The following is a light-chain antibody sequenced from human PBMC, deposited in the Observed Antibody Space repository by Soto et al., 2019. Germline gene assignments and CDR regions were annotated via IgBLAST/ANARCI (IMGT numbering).Light chain of an antibody. CDR1: QSASSSY. CDR2: GAS. V-gene: IGKV3D-20*02. CDR3: QQRSNWPPT. J-gene: IGKJ5*01. Sequence: EIVLTQSPGTLSLSPGERATLSCRASQSASSSYLAWYQQKPGQAPRLLIYGASNRATGIPDRFSGSGSGTDFTLTISRLEPEDFAVYYCQQRSNWPPTFGQGTRLEIK.